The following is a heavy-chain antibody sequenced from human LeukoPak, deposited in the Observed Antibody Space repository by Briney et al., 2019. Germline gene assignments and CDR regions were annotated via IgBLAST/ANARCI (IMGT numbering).Heavy chain of an antibody. V-gene: IGHV3-74*01. Sequence: GGSLRLSCAASGITISSYWMHWVRQAPGKGLVWVSRINSDGSNTNYADSVKGRVTISRDNAKNTLYLQMNSLRVEDTAVYYCARDHQQLGNWFDPWGQGTLVTVSS. CDR2: INSDGSNT. J-gene: IGHJ5*02. CDR3: ARDHQQLGNWFDP. D-gene: IGHD6-13*01. CDR1: GITISSYW.